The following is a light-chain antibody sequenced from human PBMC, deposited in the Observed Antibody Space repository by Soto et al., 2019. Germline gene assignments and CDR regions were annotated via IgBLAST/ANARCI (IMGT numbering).Light chain of an antibody. J-gene: IGKJ1*01. CDR2: GAS. CDR1: QSVGSD. CDR3: QHYGGSSWT. V-gene: IGKV3D-15*01. Sequence: EIVMTQSSATLSVSSGGRATLSCRASQSVGSDLAWYQQRPGQAPRLLIFGASCRATGIPDKFSGGGSGTDFTLTINSLDPEEVAGYYCQHYGGSSWTFGQWTRV.